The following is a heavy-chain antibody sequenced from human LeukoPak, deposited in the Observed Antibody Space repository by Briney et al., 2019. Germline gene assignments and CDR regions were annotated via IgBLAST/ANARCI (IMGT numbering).Heavy chain of an antibody. CDR3: ARLVEMATITAPYYFDY. Sequence: ASVKVSCKASGGTFSSYAISWVRQAPGQGLEWMGGIIAIFGTANYAQKFQGRVTITADESTSTAYMELSSLRSEDTAVYYCARLVEMATITAPYYFDYWGQGTLVTVSS. CDR2: IIAIFGTA. CDR1: GGTFSSYA. J-gene: IGHJ4*02. D-gene: IGHD5-24*01. V-gene: IGHV1-69*13.